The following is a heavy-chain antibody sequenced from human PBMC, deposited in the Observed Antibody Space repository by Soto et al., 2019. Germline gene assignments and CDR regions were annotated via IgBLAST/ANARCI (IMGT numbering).Heavy chain of an antibody. J-gene: IGHJ6*02. V-gene: IGHV4-31*03. Sequence: SETLSLTCTVSGGSISSGGYYWSWIRQHPGKGLEWIGYIYYSGSTYYNPSLKSRVTISVDTSKNQFSLKLSSVTAADTAVYYCARDRNIVGATDYYYYYGMDVWGQGTTVTVSS. CDR3: ARDRNIVGATDYYYYYGMDV. CDR1: GGSISSGGYY. D-gene: IGHD1-26*01. CDR2: IYYSGST.